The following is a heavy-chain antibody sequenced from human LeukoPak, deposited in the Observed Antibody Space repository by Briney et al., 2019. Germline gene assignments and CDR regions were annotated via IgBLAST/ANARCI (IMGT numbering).Heavy chain of an antibody. D-gene: IGHD2-2*01. V-gene: IGHV4-38-2*02. CDR2: IYHSGST. CDR3: ARVGASTSSYYYYYYMDV. J-gene: IGHJ6*03. CDR1: GYSISSGYY. Sequence: SETLSLTCTVSGYSISSGYYWGWIRQPPGKGLEWIGSIYHSGSTYYNPSLKSRVTMSVDTSKNQFSLKLSSVTAADTAVYYCARVGASTSSYYYYYYMDVWGKGTTVTVSS.